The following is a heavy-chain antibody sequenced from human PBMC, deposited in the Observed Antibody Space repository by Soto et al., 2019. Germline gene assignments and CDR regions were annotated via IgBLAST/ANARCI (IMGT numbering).Heavy chain of an antibody. D-gene: IGHD3-3*01. J-gene: IGHJ4*02. CDR1: GYTFTGYY. CDR3: VRSEGRDYDFWSGLDY. Sequence: QVQLVQSGAEVKKPGASVKVSCKASGYTFTGYYMHWVRQAPGQGLEWMGWINPNSGGTNYAQKFQGWVTMTRDTSISTAYMELSRLRSDDTAVYYCVRSEGRDYDFWSGLDYWGQGTLVTVSS. V-gene: IGHV1-2*04. CDR2: INPNSGGT.